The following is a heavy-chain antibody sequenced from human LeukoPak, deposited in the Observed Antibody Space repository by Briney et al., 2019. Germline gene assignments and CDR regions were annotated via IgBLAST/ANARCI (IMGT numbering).Heavy chain of an antibody. J-gene: IGHJ5*02. V-gene: IGHV4-59*01. CDR2: VHHSGTS. CDR3: AGAEIDRLRSPGTLYYIDT. Sequence: SGTLSLTCSVSGDSIRRYFWSWIRLSPGKGLEWIGYVHHSGTSRYKPSLESRVTMSLDTSENQFSLTLKSVTAADTALYYCAGAEIDRLRSPGTLYYIDTWGPGTLVTVSS. D-gene: IGHD5-12*01. CDR1: GDSIRRYF.